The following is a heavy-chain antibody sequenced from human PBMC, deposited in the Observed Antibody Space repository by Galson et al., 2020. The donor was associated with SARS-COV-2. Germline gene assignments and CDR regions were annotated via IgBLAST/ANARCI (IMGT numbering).Heavy chain of an antibody. D-gene: IGHD2-21*02. CDR1: GYSVSTTNY. V-gene: IGHV4-38-2*01. Sequence: SETLSLTFAVSGYSVSTTNYWGWVRLAPGKGLEWIGSIYPNGRTYYNQSLQSRVTNSVDTSSNQFSLTLASVTAADTAFYYCARQGVNMIVLVTVPGWFFDLWGRGTLVTVAS. CDR2: IYPNGRT. CDR3: ARQGVNMIVLVTVPGWFFDL. J-gene: IGHJ2*01.